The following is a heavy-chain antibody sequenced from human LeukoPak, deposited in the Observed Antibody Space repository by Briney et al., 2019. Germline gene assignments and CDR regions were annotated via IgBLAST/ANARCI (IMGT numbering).Heavy chain of an antibody. CDR3: ARGHCSSTSCYAAAFDI. D-gene: IGHD2-2*01. CDR2: INQDGSEK. V-gene: IGHV3-7*01. CDR1: GFTFSGYW. Sequence: GGSLRLSCAASGFTFSGYWMSWVRQAPGKGLQWVANINQDGSEKYYVDSVKGRFTISRDNAKNSLYLQMNSLRAEDTAVYYCARGHCSSTSCYAAAFDIWGQGTMVTVSS. J-gene: IGHJ3*02.